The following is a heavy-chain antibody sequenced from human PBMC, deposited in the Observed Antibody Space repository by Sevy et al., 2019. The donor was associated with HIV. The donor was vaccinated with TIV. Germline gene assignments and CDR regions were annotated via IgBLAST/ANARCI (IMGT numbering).Heavy chain of an antibody. J-gene: IGHJ6*02. CDR3: AKDFTGNNGMDV. CDR1: GITFTTSG. Sequence: GGSLRLSCAVSGITFTTSGMHWVRQAPGKGLEWVAVISYDGRNKFYGDSVKGRFTISRDNSKNMLYLQMNSLRTEDTAVYYCAKDFTGNNGMDVWGQGTMVTVSS. CDR2: ISYDGRNK. V-gene: IGHV3-30*18. D-gene: IGHD1-1*01.